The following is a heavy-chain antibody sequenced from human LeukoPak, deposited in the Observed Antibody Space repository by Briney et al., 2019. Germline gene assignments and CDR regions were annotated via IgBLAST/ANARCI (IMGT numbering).Heavy chain of an antibody. CDR2: ISTYKDDT. J-gene: IGHJ4*02. CDR1: GYSFTNYG. D-gene: IGHD1-1*01. V-gene: IGHV1-18*04. CDR3: ARNCRHLDRRYFYDY. Sequence: ASVKVSCTSSGYSFTNYGISWVRQAPGQGLEWMGWISTYKDDTNYTQKIQGRVIMTKDTSTSTVYMELRSLRHDDTAVYYCARNCRHLDRRYFYDYWGQGTLVTVSS.